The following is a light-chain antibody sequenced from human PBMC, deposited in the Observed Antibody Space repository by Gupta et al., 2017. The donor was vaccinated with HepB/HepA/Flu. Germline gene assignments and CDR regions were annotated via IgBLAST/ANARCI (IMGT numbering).Light chain of an antibody. J-gene: IGKJ1*01. Sequence: DIQMTQSPSSLSASVGDRVTITYRASQSISSYLNWYQQKPGKAPKLLIYAASSLQSGVPSRFSGSGSGTDFTLTISSLQPEDFATYYCQQSYSTPPVTFGQGTKVEIK. CDR2: AAS. CDR1: QSISSY. CDR3: QQSYSTPPVT. V-gene: IGKV1-39*01.